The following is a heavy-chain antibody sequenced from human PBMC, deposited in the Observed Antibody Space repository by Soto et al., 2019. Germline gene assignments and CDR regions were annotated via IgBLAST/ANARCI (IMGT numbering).Heavy chain of an antibody. CDR3: ARDPYCSGGSCYHDAFDI. D-gene: IGHD2-15*01. Sequence: EVQLVDSGGGLVKPGGSLRLSCAASGFTFSSYSMNWVRQAPGKGLEWVSSISSSSSYIYYADSVKGRFTISRDNAKNSLYLQMNSLRAEDMAVYYCARDPYCSGGSCYHDAFDIWGQGTMVTVSS. V-gene: IGHV3-21*01. J-gene: IGHJ3*02. CDR1: GFTFSSYS. CDR2: ISSSSSYI.